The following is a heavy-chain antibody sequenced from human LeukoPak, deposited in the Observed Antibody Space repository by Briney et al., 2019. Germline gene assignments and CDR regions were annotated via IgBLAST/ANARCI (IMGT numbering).Heavy chain of an antibody. D-gene: IGHD3-10*01. CDR2: INPNSGGT. CDR3: ARKFLGSRGYYFDY. V-gene: IGHV1-2*02. CDR1: GYTFTGYY. Sequence: SVKVSCKASGYTFTGYYMHWVRQAPGQGLEWMGWINPNSGGTNYAQKFQGRVNMTRNTSISTAYMELSSLRSEDTAVYYCARKFLGSRGYYFDYWGQGTLVTVSS. J-gene: IGHJ4*02.